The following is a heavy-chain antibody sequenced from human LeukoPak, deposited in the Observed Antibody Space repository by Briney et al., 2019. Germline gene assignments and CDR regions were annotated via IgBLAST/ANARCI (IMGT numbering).Heavy chain of an antibody. J-gene: IGHJ4*02. V-gene: IGHV3-21*01. CDR3: ASYLAARSGYYYY. CDR2: ISSSSSYI. Sequence: PGGSLRLSCAASGFTFSSYSMNWVRQAPGKGLEWVSSISSSSSYIYYADSVKGRFTISRDNAKNSLYLQMNSLRAEDTAVYYCASYLAARSGYYYYWGQGTLVTVSS. D-gene: IGHD3-22*01. CDR1: GFTFSSYS.